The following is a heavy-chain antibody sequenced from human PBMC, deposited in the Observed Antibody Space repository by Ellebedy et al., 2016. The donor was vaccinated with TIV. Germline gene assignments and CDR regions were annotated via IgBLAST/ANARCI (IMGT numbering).Heavy chain of an antibody. CDR3: ARDGVGGDYGTNWFDP. Sequence: SETLSLXXAVYGGSFSGYYWGWIRQPPGKGLEWIGSIYHSGSTYYNPSLKSRVTISVDTSKNQFSLKLSSVTAADTAVYYCARDGVGGDYGTNWFDPWGQGTLVTVSS. CDR2: IYHSGST. D-gene: IGHD4-17*01. J-gene: IGHJ5*02. CDR1: GGSFSGYY. V-gene: IGHV4-38-2*02.